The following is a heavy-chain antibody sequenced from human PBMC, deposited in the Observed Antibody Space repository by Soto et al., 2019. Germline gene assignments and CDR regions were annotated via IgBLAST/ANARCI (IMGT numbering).Heavy chain of an antibody. CDR2: ISAYNGNT. CDR1: GYTFTSYG. V-gene: IGHV1-18*01. D-gene: IGHD3-3*01. CDR3: ARGIDWGEHITIFGVVIHPYYFDY. Sequence: ASVKVSCKASGYTFTSYGISWVRQAPGQGLEWMGWISAYNGNTNYAQKLQGRVTMTTDTSTSTAYMELRSLRSDDTAVYYCARGIDWGEHITIFGVVIHPYYFDYWGQGTLVTVSS. J-gene: IGHJ4*02.